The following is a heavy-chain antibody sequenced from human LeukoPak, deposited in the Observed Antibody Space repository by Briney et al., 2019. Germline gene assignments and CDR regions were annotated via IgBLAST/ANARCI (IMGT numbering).Heavy chain of an antibody. CDR3: AKVGRGYYDSSGYNALDY. D-gene: IGHD3-22*01. CDR1: GFTFSTYA. J-gene: IGHJ4*02. Sequence: GGSLRLSCAASGFTFSTYAMTWVRQAPGKGLEWVSGISGNSDMTYYADSVKGRFSISRDNSKNTLYLQMNSLRAGDTAVYYCAKVGRGYYDSSGYNALDYWGQGTLVTVSS. CDR2: ISGNSDMT. V-gene: IGHV3-23*01.